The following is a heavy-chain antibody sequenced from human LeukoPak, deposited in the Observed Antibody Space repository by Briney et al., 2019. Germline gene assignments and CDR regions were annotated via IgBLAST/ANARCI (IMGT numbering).Heavy chain of an antibody. J-gene: IGHJ3*02. D-gene: IGHD4-11*01. Sequence: GGSLRLSCAASGFDFSNYGMHWVRQAPGKGLEWVALIWYDGRNKQCADSVKGRFTISRDNSKNTLYLQMSSLRVEDTALYYCARVVTTVNHDAFDIWGQGTMVTVSS. CDR3: ARVVTTVNHDAFDI. V-gene: IGHV3-33*01. CDR2: IWYDGRNK. CDR1: GFDFSNYG.